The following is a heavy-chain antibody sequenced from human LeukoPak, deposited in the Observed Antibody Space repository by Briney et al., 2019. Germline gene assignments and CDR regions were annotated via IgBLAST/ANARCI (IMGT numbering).Heavy chain of an antibody. CDR2: INPNSGGT. V-gene: IGHV1-2*02. Sequence: ASVKVSCKASGYTFTGYYMHWVRQAPGQGLEWMGWINPNSGGTNYAQKFQGRVTMTRDTSISTAYMELSRLRSDDTAVYYCARDHNLNRHFELYYYYYMDVWGKGTTVTVSS. CDR1: GYTFTGYY. D-gene: IGHD3-9*01. CDR3: ARDHNLNRHFELYYYYYMDV. J-gene: IGHJ6*03.